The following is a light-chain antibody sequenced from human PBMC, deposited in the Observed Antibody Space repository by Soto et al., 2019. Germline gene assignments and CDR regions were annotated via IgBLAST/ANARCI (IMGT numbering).Light chain of an antibody. V-gene: IGKV3-20*01. CDR2: GAS. CDR1: RSVGTF. Sequence: EMVLTQSPGTLSLSPGERATLSCRASRSVGTFLAWYQQKPGQAPRLLIYGASSGATVIPDRFSGSGSGTDFTLTISRLEPEDFAVYYCQQYNSYSFGQGTKVDIK. J-gene: IGKJ1*01. CDR3: QQYNSYS.